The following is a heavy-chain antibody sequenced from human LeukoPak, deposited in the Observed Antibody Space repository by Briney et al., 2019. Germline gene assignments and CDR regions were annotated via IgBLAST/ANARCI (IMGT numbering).Heavy chain of an antibody. CDR2: IYYSGST. CDR3: ARHPLIRVSDAFDI. CDR1: GGSISSSSYY. J-gene: IGHJ3*02. D-gene: IGHD5/OR15-5a*01. V-gene: IGHV4-39*01. Sequence: SETLSLTCTVSGGSISSSSYYWGWIRQPPGKGLERIGSIYYSGSTYYNPSLKSRVTISVDTSKNQFSLKLSSVTAADTAVYYCARHPLIRVSDAFDIWGQGTMVTVSS.